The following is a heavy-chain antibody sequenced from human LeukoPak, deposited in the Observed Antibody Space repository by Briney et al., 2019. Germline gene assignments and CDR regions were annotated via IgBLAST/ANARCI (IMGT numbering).Heavy chain of an antibody. V-gene: IGHV3-53*01. CDR2: IYSGGSA. D-gene: IGHD5-18*01. Sequence: PGGSLRLSCAASGFTVSSNYISWVRQAPGKGLEWVSVIYSGGSAYYADSLKGRFTISRDNSKNTLYLQMNSLTAEDTAVYYCARVRIQLWSARGFDPWGQGTMVTVSS. CDR3: ARVRIQLWSARGFDP. CDR1: GFTVSSNY. J-gene: IGHJ5*02.